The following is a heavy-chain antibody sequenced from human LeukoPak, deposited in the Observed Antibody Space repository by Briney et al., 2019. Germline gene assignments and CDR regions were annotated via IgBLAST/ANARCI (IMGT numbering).Heavy chain of an antibody. D-gene: IGHD1/OR15-1a*01. J-gene: IGHJ4*02. Sequence: PSETLSLTCTVSGGSISSYYWSWIRQSPGKGLEWIGYIYDSGSTNYSPSLKSRLTISIDTSRNQFSLKLSSVTAADTAVYYCARVKATDGTYFDYWGQGTLVAVSS. CDR1: GGSISSYY. CDR2: IYDSGST. CDR3: ARVKATDGTYFDY. V-gene: IGHV4-59*01.